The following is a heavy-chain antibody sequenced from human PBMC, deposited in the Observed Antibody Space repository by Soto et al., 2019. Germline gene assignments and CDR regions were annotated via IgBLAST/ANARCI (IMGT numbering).Heavy chain of an antibody. D-gene: IGHD7-27*01. CDR1: RYTFRSYA. V-gene: IGHV1-3*01. Sequence: ASVKVSCTASRYTFRSYAMHWVRQAPGQRLEWMGWINAGYGNTKSSQKFQDRVTISRDTSASTAYMELTSLRSEDTAVYCCARDTGDGTFDFWGQGTLVTVSS. CDR2: INAGYGNT. J-gene: IGHJ4*02. CDR3: ARDTGDGTFDF.